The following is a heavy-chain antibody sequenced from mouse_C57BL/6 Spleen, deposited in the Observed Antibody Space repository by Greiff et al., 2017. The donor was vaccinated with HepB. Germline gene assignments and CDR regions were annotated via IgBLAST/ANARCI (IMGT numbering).Heavy chain of an antibody. CDR3: GRQGVKGAMDY. D-gene: IGHD1-3*01. CDR2: INPSSGYT. Sequence: QVQLKQSGAELARPGASVKMSCKASGYTFTSYTMHWVKQRPGQGLEWIGSINPSSGYTKYNQKFKDKATLTADKSSSTAYMRLSSLTTEDSAVYYWGRQGVKGAMDYGGQGTSVTVSS. V-gene: IGHV1-4*01. J-gene: IGHJ4*01. CDR1: GYTFTSYT.